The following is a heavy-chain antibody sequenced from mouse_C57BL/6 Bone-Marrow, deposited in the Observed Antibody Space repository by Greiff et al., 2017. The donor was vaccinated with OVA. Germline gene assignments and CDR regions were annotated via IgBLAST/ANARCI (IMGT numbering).Heavy chain of an antibody. CDR2: IYPRSGDT. CDR3: ARSDYGLSMDY. J-gene: IGHJ4*01. Sequence: VQRVESGAELARPGASVKLSCKASGYTFTSYGISWVKQRTGQGLEWIGEIYPRSGDTYYNEKFKGKATLTADKSSSTAYMELRSLTSEDSAVYFCARSDYGLSMDYWGQGTSVTVSS. D-gene: IGHD1-2*01. CDR1: GYTFTSYG. V-gene: IGHV1-81*01.